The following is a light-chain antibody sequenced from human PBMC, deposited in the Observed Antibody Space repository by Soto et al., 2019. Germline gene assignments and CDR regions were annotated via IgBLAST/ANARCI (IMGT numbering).Light chain of an antibody. J-gene: IGLJ3*02. CDR2: DDS. CDR1: NIGSKS. Sequence: SYELTQPPSVSVAPGQTARITCGGTNIGSKSGHWYQQKPGQAPVLVVYDDSDRHSGIPERFSGSNSGNTATLTISRVEAGDEAAYYCQVWDSSSDHWVFGGGTQLTVL. V-gene: IGLV3-21*02. CDR3: QVWDSSSDHWV.